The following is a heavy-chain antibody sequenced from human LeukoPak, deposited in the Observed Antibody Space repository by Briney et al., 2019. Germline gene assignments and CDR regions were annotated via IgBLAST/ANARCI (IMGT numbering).Heavy chain of an antibody. Sequence: ASVKVSCKASGYTFTSYGISWVRQAPGQGLEWMGWISAYNGNTNYAQELQGRVTMTTDTSTSTAYMELRSLRSDDTAVYYCARDLAYCGGDCPEDYFDYWGQGTLVTVSS. CDR2: ISAYNGNT. CDR3: ARDLAYCGGDCPEDYFDY. CDR1: GYTFTSYG. D-gene: IGHD2-21*02. J-gene: IGHJ4*02. V-gene: IGHV1-18*01.